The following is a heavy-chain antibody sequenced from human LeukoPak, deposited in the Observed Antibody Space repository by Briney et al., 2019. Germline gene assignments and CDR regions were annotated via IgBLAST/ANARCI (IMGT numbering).Heavy chain of an antibody. V-gene: IGHV3-66*01. J-gene: IGHJ4*02. CDR2: IYSGGST. Sequence: GGSLRLSCAASGFTVSSNYMSWVRQAPGKGLEWVSVIYSGGSTYYADSVKGRFTISRDNSKNTLYLQMNSLRAEDTAVYYCAKEEGIAAAQRGEPFDYWGQGTLVTVSS. CDR3: AKEEGIAAAQRGEPFDY. D-gene: IGHD6-13*01. CDR1: GFTVSSNY.